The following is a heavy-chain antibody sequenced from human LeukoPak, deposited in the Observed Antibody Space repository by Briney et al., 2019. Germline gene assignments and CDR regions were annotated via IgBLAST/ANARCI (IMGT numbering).Heavy chain of an antibody. CDR3: ARERPTLLTRIRGIATAPDH. CDR2: VKPDTGAT. CDR1: GYVFTAYY. D-gene: IGHD3-10*01. V-gene: IGHV1-2*02. J-gene: IGHJ5*02. Sequence: GASVKLSCKTSGYVFTAYYIHWVRQAPGQGLEWLGFVKPDTGATNSAQQLQGRVSMTSDASVTTAYMELSGLTSDDTALCFCARERPTLLTRIRGIATAPDHWGQGTLVTVSS.